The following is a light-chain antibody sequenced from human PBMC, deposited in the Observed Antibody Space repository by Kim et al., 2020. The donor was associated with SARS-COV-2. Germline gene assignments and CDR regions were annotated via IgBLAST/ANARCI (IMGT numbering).Light chain of an antibody. CDR3: QSYDSSNHVV. Sequence: VTISHASSSGSIASHYVQWYQQRPGSAPTTVIYEDNQRPSGVPDRFSGSIDSSSNSASLSISGLKTEDEADYYCQSYDSSNHVVFGGGTQLTVL. J-gene: IGLJ2*01. V-gene: IGLV6-57*02. CDR1: SGSIASHY. CDR2: EDN.